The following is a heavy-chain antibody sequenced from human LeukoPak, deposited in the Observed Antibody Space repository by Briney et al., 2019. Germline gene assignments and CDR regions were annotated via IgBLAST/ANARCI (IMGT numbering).Heavy chain of an antibody. V-gene: IGHV1-46*01. Sequence: ASVKVSCKASGGTFTSYYMHWVRQAPGQGLEWMGIINPSGGSRSYAQKFQGRVTMTRDTSTSTVYMGLSSLRSEDTAVYYCARGSIVGAKTLGFGAFDIWGQGTMVTVSS. CDR1: GGTFTSYY. D-gene: IGHD1-26*01. CDR2: INPSGGSR. J-gene: IGHJ3*02. CDR3: ARGSIVGAKTLGFGAFDI.